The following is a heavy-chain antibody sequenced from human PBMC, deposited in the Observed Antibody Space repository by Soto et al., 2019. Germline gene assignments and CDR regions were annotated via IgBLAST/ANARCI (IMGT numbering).Heavy chain of an antibody. CDR2: IYYSGST. CDR1: GGSISSGGYY. D-gene: IGHD6-13*01. J-gene: IGHJ6*02. V-gene: IGHV4-31*03. CDR3: AALLGYSSSWYPQGLDEDMDV. Sequence: SETLSLTCTVSGGSISSGGYYWSWIRQHPGKGLEWIGYIYYSGSTYYNPSLKSRVTISVDTSKNQFSLKLSSVTAADTAVYYCAALLGYSSSWYPQGLDEDMDVWGQGTTVTISS.